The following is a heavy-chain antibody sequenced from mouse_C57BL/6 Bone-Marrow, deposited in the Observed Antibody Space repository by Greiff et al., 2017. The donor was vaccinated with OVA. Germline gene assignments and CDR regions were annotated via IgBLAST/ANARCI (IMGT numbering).Heavy chain of an antibody. CDR3: ARDYGSSPWAMDY. Sequence: VQLQQPGAELVRPGSSVKLSCKASGYTFTSYWMHWVKQRPIQGLEWIGNIDPSNSETHYNQKFKDKATLTVDKSSSTAYMQLSSLTSEDSAVYYCARDYGSSPWAMDYWGQGTSVTVSS. V-gene: IGHV1-52*01. CDR2: IDPSNSET. D-gene: IGHD1-1*01. CDR1: GYTFTSYW. J-gene: IGHJ4*01.